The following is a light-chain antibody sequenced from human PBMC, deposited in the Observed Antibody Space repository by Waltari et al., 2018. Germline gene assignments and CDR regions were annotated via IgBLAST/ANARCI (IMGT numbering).Light chain of an antibody. Sequence: QSALTQPASVSGSPGQSITISCTGTSSDVGSYNLVSWYQQPPGKAPKLIIYEVSERPSGVSLRFSGSKSGNTASLTISGLQAEDEADYHCCSYAGGSTYVLFGGGTKLTVL. CDR1: SSDVGSYNL. CDR3: CSYAGGSTYVL. J-gene: IGLJ2*01. V-gene: IGLV2-23*02. CDR2: EVS.